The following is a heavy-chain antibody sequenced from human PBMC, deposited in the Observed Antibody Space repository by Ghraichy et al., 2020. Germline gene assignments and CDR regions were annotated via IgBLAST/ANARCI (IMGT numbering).Heavy chain of an antibody. V-gene: IGHV4-59*01. D-gene: IGHD2-2*02. Sequence: SETLSLTCSVSGVSINTYYWSWSRQSPGKGLEWIGYIYYNGISDYNPSLQSRATMSIDTSRNQFSLKLSSVTAADTAIYYCGGAPNILHFDYWGQGILVTVSS. CDR1: GVSINTYY. J-gene: IGHJ4*02. CDR2: IYYNGIS. CDR3: GGAPNILHFDY.